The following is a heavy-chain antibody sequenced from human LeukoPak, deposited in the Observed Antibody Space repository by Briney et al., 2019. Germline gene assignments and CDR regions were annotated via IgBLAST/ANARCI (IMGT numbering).Heavy chain of an antibody. CDR1: GGSISSYY. J-gene: IGHJ4*02. CDR3: AREPRDSYNLLDY. V-gene: IGHV4-59*01. CDR2: IYYSGST. Sequence: SETLSLTCTVSGGSISSYYWSWIRQPPGKGLEWIGYIYYSGSTNYNPSLKSRVTISVDTSKNQFSLKLSSVTAADTAVYYCAREPRDSYNLLDYWGQGTLVTVSS. D-gene: IGHD5-24*01.